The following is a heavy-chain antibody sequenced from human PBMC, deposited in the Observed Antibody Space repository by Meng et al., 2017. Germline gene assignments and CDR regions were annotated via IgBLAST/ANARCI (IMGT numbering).Heavy chain of an antibody. V-gene: IGHV1-46*01. CDR2: INPSGGST. CDR3: ARDLAIVAAAGYYFDY. Sequence: ASVKVSCKASGYTFTSYYMHWVRQAPGQGLKWMGIINPSGGSTSYAQKFQGRVTMTKDTSTSTVYMELSSLRSEDTAVYYCARDLAIVAAAGYYFDYWGQGTLVTVSS. J-gene: IGHJ4*02. D-gene: IGHD6-13*01. CDR1: GYTFTSYY.